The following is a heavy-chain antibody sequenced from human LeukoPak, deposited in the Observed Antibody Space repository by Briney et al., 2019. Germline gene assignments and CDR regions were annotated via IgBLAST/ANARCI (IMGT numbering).Heavy chain of an antibody. CDR2: INHSGST. CDR3: ARGPYYFGSGTDYNRFNVVY. D-gene: IGHD3-10*01. J-gene: IGHJ4*02. V-gene: IGHV4-34*01. Sequence: SETLSLTCAVYGGSFSGYYWTWIRQPPGKGLEWIGEINHSGSTNYNPSLKSRVTISIDTSKSQFSLKLSPVTAADTAVYYCARGPYYFGSGTDYNRFNVVYWGQGILVTVSS. CDR1: GGSFSGYY.